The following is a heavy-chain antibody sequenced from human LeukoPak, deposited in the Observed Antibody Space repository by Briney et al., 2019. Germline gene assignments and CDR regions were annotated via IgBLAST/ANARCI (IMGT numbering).Heavy chain of an antibody. CDR3: ASLAMYSGSRFDY. V-gene: IGHV5-51*01. Sequence: GEPLKVSCKGSGYRFTSYWIGWVRQMPGKGLEWMGIIYPGDSTTRYSPSFQGQVTISADKSISTAYLQWSSLKASDTAMYYCASLAMYSGSRFDYWGQGILVTVSS. CDR1: GYRFTSYW. CDR2: IYPGDSTT. D-gene: IGHD1-26*01. J-gene: IGHJ4*02.